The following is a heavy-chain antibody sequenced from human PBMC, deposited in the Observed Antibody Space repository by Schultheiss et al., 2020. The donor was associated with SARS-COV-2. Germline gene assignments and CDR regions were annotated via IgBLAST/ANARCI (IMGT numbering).Heavy chain of an antibody. D-gene: IGHD3-16*01. J-gene: IGHJ4*02. CDR1: GGTFSSHA. Sequence: SVKVSCKASGGTFSSHAFNWVRQAPGQGLEWMGGIVPIFGTTNYAQNFQGRLTITADESTTTVYMELPSLRSEDTAVYYCTRVARGRTYYDYVWGSVDYWGQGTLVTVSS. CDR3: TRVARGRTYYDYVWGSVDY. CDR2: IVPIFGTT. V-gene: IGHV1-69*13.